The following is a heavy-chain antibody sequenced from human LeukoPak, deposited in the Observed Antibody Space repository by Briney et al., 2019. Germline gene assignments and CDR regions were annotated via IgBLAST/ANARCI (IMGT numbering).Heavy chain of an antibody. V-gene: IGHV1-2*02. CDR3: ARELNYDSSGYYFDY. D-gene: IGHD3-22*01. J-gene: IGHJ4*02. CDR1: GYTFTGYY. Sequence: ASVKVSCKASGYTFTGYYIHWVRQAPGQGLEWMGWINPNSGGTNYAQKFQGRVTMTRDTSISTAYIELSRLRSDDTAVYYCARELNYDSSGYYFDYWGQGTLVTVSS. CDR2: INPNSGGT.